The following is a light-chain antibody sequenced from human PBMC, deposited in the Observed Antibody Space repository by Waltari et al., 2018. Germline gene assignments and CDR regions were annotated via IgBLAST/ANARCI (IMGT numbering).Light chain of an antibody. J-gene: IGLJ2*01. CDR1: KSDVGAYVS. CDR3: CSYAGNYIMI. CDR2: DVR. Sequence: QSVLTQPRSVSGSRGQSVTISCTGTKSDVGAYVSVSWYQHHPGKVPKLMIYDVRRRPSGVPPRFSGSKSGNSSSLTISGLQTEDEADYYCCSYAGNYIMIFGGGTKVTVL. V-gene: IGLV2-11*01.